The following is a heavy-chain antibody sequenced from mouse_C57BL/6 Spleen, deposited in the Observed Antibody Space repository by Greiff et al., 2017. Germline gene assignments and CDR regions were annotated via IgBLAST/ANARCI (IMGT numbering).Heavy chain of an antibody. V-gene: IGHV6-3*01. Sequence: EVKVEESGGGLVQPGGSMKLSCVASGFTFSNYWMNWVRQSPEKGLEWVAQIRLKSDNYATHYAESVKGRFTISRDDSKSSVYLQMNNLRAEDTGIYYCTVPLNYYGSRYFDVWGTGTTVTVSS. CDR3: TVPLNYYGSRYFDV. CDR2: IRLKSDNYAT. J-gene: IGHJ1*03. D-gene: IGHD1-1*01. CDR1: GFTFSNYW.